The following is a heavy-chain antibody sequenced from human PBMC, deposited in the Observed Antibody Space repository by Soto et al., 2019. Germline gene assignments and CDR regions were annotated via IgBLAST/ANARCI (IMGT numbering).Heavy chain of an antibody. CDR1: GGSSSGWY. CDR3: ARGPDSRGVGATNPSK. CDR2: ISSGST. V-gene: IGHV4-34*01. D-gene: IGHD1-26*01. Sequence: PSETLSLTCAVYGGSSSGWYWTWIRQSPVKGLEWIGEISSGSTNYNPSLKSRVTISADMSKNQFSLKLTSVTAADTAIYYCARGPDSRGVGATNPSKWGQGTQFTV. J-gene: IGHJ1*01.